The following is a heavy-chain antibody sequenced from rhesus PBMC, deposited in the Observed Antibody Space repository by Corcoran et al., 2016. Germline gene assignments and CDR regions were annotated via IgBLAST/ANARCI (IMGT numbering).Heavy chain of an antibody. Sequence: QVQLQESGPGLVKPSQTLSLTCAISGDSVSSNSATWNWIRQSPSRGLEWLGRTYYRSKWYTDYAQSVQNRISINPDTSKNQFSLQLNSVTPEDMAVYYCARDVAAAGPFDYWGQGVLVTVSS. J-gene: IGHJ4*01. D-gene: IGHD6-25*01. CDR2: TYYRSKWYT. CDR3: ARDVAAAGPFDY. V-gene: IGHV6-1*01. CDR1: GDSVSSNSAT.